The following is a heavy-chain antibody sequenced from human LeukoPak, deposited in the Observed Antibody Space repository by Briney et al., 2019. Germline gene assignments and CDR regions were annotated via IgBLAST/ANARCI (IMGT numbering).Heavy chain of an antibody. V-gene: IGHV3-7*01. Sequence: GGSLRLSCAASGFTFSSYWMSWVRQVPGKGLEWVANIKQDGSEKYYVDSVKGRFTISRDNAKNSLYLQMNSLRAEDTAVYYCARDLAIAIVATIKGGFDYWGQGTLVTVSS. CDR2: IKQDGSEK. D-gene: IGHD5-12*01. CDR1: GFTFSSYW. J-gene: IGHJ4*02. CDR3: ARDLAIAIVATIKGGFDY.